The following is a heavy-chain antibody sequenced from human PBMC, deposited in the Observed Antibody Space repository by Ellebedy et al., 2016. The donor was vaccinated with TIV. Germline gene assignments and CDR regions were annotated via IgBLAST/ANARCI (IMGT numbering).Heavy chain of an antibody. J-gene: IGHJ4*02. V-gene: IGHV1-2*02. D-gene: IGHD3-22*01. CDR1: GNTFTAYY. CDR2: INPNSGAT. Sequence: AASVKVSCKASGNTFTAYYIHWVRQAPGQGLEWMGWINPNSGATSYLQKFQGRVTMTRDASTSTAYMELTTLTSDDSAVYYCATLGIKSYWGQGTLVTVSS. CDR3: ATLGIKSY.